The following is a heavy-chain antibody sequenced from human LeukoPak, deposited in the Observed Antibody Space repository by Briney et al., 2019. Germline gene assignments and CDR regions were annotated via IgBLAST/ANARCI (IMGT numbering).Heavy chain of an antibody. V-gene: IGHV4-4*09. J-gene: IGHJ3*02. D-gene: IGHD3-10*01. CDR1: GGSINSYY. CDR2: IYTSGST. Sequence: PSETLSLTCTVSGGSINSYYWSLIRQPPGKGLEWIGYIYTSGSTNYNPSLKSRVTISVDTSKNQFSLKLSSVTAADTAVYYCARGKGHGDFDIWGQGTMVTVSS. CDR3: ARGKGHGDFDI.